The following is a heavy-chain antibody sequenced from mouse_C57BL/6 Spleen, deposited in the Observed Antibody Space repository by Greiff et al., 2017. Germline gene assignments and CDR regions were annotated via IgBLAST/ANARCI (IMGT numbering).Heavy chain of an antibody. Sequence: VKLMESGPGLVAPSQSLSITCTVSGFSLTSYGVSWVRQPPGKGLEWLGVIWGDGSTNYHSALISRLSISKDNSKSQVYLKLNSLQTDDTATYYCAKETIVTDYYAMDYWGQGTSVTVSS. V-gene: IGHV2-3*01. J-gene: IGHJ4*01. D-gene: IGHD2-5*01. CDR3: AKETIVTDYYAMDY. CDR1: GFSLTSYG. CDR2: IWGDGST.